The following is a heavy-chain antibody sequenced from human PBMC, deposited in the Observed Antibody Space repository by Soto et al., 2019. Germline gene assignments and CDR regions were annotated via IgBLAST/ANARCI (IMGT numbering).Heavy chain of an antibody. CDR2: IYYSGST. Sequence: SETLSLTCTVPGGSISSYYWSWIRQPPGKGLEWIGYIYYSGSTNYNPSLKSRVTISVDTSKNQFSLKLSSVTAADTAVYYCARLSDGLDYWGQGTLVTVSS. V-gene: IGHV4-59*08. D-gene: IGHD2-21*02. CDR3: ARLSDGLDY. J-gene: IGHJ4*02. CDR1: GGSISSYY.